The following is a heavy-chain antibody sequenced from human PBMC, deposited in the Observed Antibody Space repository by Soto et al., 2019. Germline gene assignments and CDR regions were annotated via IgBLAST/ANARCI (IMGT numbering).Heavy chain of an antibody. CDR1: GFTFSSYG. Sequence: QVQLVESGGGVVQPGRSLRLSCAASGFTFSSYGMHWVRQAPGKGLEWVAVIWYDGSNKYYAGSVKGRFTISRDNSKNTLYLQMNSLRAEDTAVYYCARTGFHGYSYGNAFDIWGQGTMVTVSS. D-gene: IGHD5-18*01. CDR2: IWYDGSNK. J-gene: IGHJ3*02. CDR3: ARTGFHGYSYGNAFDI. V-gene: IGHV3-33*01.